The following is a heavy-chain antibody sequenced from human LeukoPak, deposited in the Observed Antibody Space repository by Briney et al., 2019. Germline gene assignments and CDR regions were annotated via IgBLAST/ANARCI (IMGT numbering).Heavy chain of an antibody. CDR2: IYTSGST. CDR1: GGSISSGSYY. V-gene: IGHV4-61*02. J-gene: IGHJ3*02. D-gene: IGHD3-22*01. CDR3: ASSTLYDSSGIGAFDI. Sequence: SETLSLTCTVSGGSISSGSYYWSWIRQPAGKGLEWIGRIYTSGSTNYNPSLKSRVTISVDKSKNQFSLKLSSVTAADTAVYYCASSTLYDSSGIGAFDIWGQGTMVTVSS.